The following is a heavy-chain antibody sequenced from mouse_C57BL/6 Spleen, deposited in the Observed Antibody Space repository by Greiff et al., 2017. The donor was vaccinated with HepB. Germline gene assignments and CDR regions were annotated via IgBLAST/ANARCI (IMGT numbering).Heavy chain of an antibody. Sequence: EVQRVESGPGLVKPSQSLSLTCSVTGYSITSGYYWNWIRQFPGNKLEWMGYISYDGSNNYNPSLKNRISITRDTSKNQFFLKLNSVTTEDTATYYCAREGGHYFDYWGQGTTLTVSS. CDR2: ISYDGSN. CDR3: AREGGHYFDY. D-gene: IGHD1-1*02. CDR1: GYSITSGYY. J-gene: IGHJ2*01. V-gene: IGHV3-6*01.